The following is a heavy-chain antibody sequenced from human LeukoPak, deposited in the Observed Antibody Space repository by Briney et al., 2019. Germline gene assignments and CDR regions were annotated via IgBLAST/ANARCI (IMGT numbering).Heavy chain of an antibody. Sequence: PGGPLRLPCPASGSTFSSNAMSWVPQAPGKGLEWVSAISGSGGSTYYADSVKGRFTISRDNSKNTLYLQMNSLRAEDTAVYYCAKPYDSSGYYYNYWGQGTLVTVSS. V-gene: IGHV3-23*01. CDR1: GSTFSSNA. D-gene: IGHD3-22*01. J-gene: IGHJ4*02. CDR2: ISGSGGST. CDR3: AKPYDSSGYYYNY.